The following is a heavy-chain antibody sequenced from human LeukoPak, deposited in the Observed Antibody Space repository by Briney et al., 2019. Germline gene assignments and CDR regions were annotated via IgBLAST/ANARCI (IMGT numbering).Heavy chain of an antibody. CDR1: GVSFSGYY. CDR2: ISHTGST. Sequence: PSETLSLTCAVSGVSFSGYYWSWIRQPPGKGPEWIGEISHTGSTSYNPSLKSQVTISLDTSKNQFSLRLNFVTAADTAVYYCTRTSLGIPLEVWGQGNLVTVSS. V-gene: IGHV4-34*01. J-gene: IGHJ4*02. D-gene: IGHD1-26*01. CDR3: TRTSLGIPLEV.